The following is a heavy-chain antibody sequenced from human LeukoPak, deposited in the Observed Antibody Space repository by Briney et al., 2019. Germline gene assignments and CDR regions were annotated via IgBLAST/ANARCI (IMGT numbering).Heavy chain of an antibody. CDR3: AKTATWIGGWLSY. CDR2: ISGRGGST. CDR1: GFTFSSYA. Sequence: GGSLGLSCAASGFTFSSYAMSWVRQAPGKGLEWVSAISGRGGSTYYADSVKGRFTISRDNSKNTLYLQMNSLRAEDTAVYYCAKTATWIGGWLSYWGQGTLVTVSS. D-gene: IGHD6-19*01. V-gene: IGHV3-23*01. J-gene: IGHJ4*02.